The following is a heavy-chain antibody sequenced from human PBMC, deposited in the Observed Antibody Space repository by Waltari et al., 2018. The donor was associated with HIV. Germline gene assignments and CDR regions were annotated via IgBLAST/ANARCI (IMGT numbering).Heavy chain of an antibody. D-gene: IGHD5-12*01. CDR2: ISYDGSNK. CDR3: ARGGGYSSSYYFDY. J-gene: IGHJ4*02. Sequence: QVQLVESGGGVVQPGRSLRLSCAASGFTFSSYPMHWVRQAPGKGLEWVAVISYDGSNKYYADSVKGRFTISRDNSKNTLYLQMNSLRAEDTAVYYCARGGGYSSSYYFDYWGQGTLVTVSS. V-gene: IGHV3-30-3*01. CDR1: GFTFSSYP.